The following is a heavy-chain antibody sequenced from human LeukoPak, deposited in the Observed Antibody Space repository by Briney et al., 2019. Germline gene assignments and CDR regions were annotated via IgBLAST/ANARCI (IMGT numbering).Heavy chain of an antibody. D-gene: IGHD6-13*01. CDR1: GYTFTGYY. Sequence: RASVKVSCKASGYTFTGYYMHWVRQAPGQGLAWMGWINPNSGGTNYAQKFQGRVTMTRDTSISTAYMELSRLRSDDTAVYYCARSYPIAAADNYFDYWGQGTLVTVSS. CDR2: INPNSGGT. V-gene: IGHV1-2*02. J-gene: IGHJ4*02. CDR3: ARSYPIAAADNYFDY.